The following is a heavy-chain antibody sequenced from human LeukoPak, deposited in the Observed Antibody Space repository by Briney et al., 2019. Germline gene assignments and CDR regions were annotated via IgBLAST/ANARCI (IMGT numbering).Heavy chain of an antibody. Sequence: SVKVSCKASGYTFTAYYMHWVRQAPGQGLEWMGGIIPIFGTANYAQKFQGRVTITADESTSTAYMELSSLRSEDTAVYYCARDDSKDYWGQGTLVTVSS. J-gene: IGHJ4*02. CDR2: IIPIFGTA. CDR1: GYTFTAYY. D-gene: IGHD5-18*01. V-gene: IGHV1-69*13. CDR3: ARDDSKDY.